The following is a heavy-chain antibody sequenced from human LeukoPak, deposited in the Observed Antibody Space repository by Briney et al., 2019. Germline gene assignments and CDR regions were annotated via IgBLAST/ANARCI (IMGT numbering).Heavy chain of an antibody. Sequence: GGSLRLSCAASGFTFSSYGMHWVRQAPGKGLEWVAVISYDGSNKYYADSVKGRFTISRDNSKNTLYLQMNSLRAEDTAVYYCAKASRAVAGSKKRGWYFDLWGRGTLVTVSS. J-gene: IGHJ2*01. CDR2: ISYDGSNK. V-gene: IGHV3-30*18. CDR3: AKASRAVAGSKKRGWYFDL. CDR1: GFTFSSYG. D-gene: IGHD6-19*01.